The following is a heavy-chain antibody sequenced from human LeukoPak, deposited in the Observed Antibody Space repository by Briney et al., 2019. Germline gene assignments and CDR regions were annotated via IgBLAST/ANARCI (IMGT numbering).Heavy chain of an antibody. V-gene: IGHV1-8*01. D-gene: IGHD3-10*01. CDR1: GYTFTSYD. CDR2: MNPNSGNT. J-gene: IGHJ4*02. CDR3: ARGGLRSDYYGSGSYHFDY. Sequence: ASVKVSCKASGYTFTSYDINWVRQATGQGLEWMGWMNPNSGNTGYAQKFQGRVTMTRNTSISTAYMELSSLRSEDTAVYYCARGGLRSDYYGSGSYHFDYWAREPWSPSPQ.